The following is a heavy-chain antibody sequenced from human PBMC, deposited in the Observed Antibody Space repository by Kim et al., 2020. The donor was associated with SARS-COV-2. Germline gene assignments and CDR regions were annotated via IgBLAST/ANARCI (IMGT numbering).Heavy chain of an antibody. CDR3: AGRGWLQKMVDY. J-gene: IGHJ4*02. D-gene: IGHD5-12*01. Sequence: NHTPPLKSRVTITVDTSKTQFSLKLSSVTAADTAVYYCAGRGWLQKMVDYWGQGTLVTVSS. V-gene: IGHV4-34*01.